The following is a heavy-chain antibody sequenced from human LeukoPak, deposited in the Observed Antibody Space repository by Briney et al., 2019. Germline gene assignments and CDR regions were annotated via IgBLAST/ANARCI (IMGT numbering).Heavy chain of an antibody. D-gene: IGHD6-19*01. CDR2: VKSKTDGGTT. CDR1: GITFSNGL. V-gene: IGHV3-15*01. Sequence: GGSLRLSGAASGITFSNGLMSWVRQAPGKGLEWVGRVKSKTDGGTTDYAAPVKDRFTISRDDSKNTVYLQMNSLKTEDTAVYYCITKKYGSFDYWGQGTLVTVSS. J-gene: IGHJ4*02. CDR3: ITKKYGSFDY.